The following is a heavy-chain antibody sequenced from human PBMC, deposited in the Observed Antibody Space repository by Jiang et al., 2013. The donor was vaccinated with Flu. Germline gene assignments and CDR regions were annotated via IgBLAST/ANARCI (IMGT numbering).Heavy chain of an antibody. V-gene: IGHV1-2*02. J-gene: IGHJ3*02. CDR2: INPNSGGT. Sequence: GAEVKKPGASVKVSCEASGYTFTGYYMHWVRQAPGQGLEWMGWINPNSGGTNYAQKFQGRVTMTRDTSISTAYMELSRLRSDDTAVYYCARTGYSSGLDAFDIWGQGTMVTVSS. CDR3: ARTGYSSGLDAFDI. CDR1: GYTFTGYY. D-gene: IGHD6-19*01.